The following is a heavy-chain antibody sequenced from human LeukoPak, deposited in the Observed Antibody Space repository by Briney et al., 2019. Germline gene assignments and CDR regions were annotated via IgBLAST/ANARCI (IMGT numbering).Heavy chain of an antibody. D-gene: IGHD6-19*01. CDR1: GFTFSSYA. CDR3: ARDLSPYSSGWYVTYHYYGMDV. V-gene: IGHV3-23*01. Sequence: GGSLRLSCAASGFTFSSYAMSWVRQAPGEGLEWVSGISGGGGSTYYADSVKGRFTISRDNSKNTLYLQMNSLRAEDTAVYYCARDLSPYSSGWYVTYHYYGMDVWGRGTTVTVSS. J-gene: IGHJ6*02. CDR2: ISGGGGST.